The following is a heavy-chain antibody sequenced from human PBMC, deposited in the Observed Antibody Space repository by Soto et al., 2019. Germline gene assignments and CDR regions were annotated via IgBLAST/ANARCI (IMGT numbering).Heavy chain of an antibody. V-gene: IGHV1-69*13. D-gene: IGHD6-19*01. CDR3: ARDLGGWNKSRFSGMDV. J-gene: IGHJ6*02. Sequence: ASVKVSCKASGGTFSSYAISWVRQAPGQGLEWMGGIIPIFGTANYAQKFQGRVTITADESTSTAYMELSSLRSEDTAVYYCARDLGGWNKSRFSGMDVWGQGTTVTVSS. CDR2: IIPIFGTA. CDR1: GGTFSSYA.